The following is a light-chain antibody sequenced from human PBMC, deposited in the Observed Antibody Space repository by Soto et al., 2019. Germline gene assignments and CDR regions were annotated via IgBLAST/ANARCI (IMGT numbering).Light chain of an antibody. Sequence: EILLTQSPDTLSLSPGEISTLSCRASQSFNSIYLAWYQQKPGQAPRLLIYGASSRATGIPDRFSGSGSGTDFTLTISRLEPEDFAVYYCHQYDSWTFGQGTKVDIK. CDR1: QSFNSIY. V-gene: IGKV3-20*01. J-gene: IGKJ1*01. CDR3: HQYDSWT. CDR2: GAS.